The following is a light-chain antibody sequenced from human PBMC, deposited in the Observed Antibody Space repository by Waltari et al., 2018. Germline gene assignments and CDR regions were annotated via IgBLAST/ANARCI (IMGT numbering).Light chain of an antibody. J-gene: IGLJ2*01. CDR3: CSFADRGTKI. V-gene: IGLV2-23*01. Sequence: QSALTQPASVSGSPGQSITISCSGTNINIRDYNLVSWYQHHPGKAPQLTIYEDTKRPSGVSYRLAGSKSGDTASLTISGLQAEDEADYYCCSFADRGTKIFGGGTKLTIL. CDR1: NINIRDYNL. CDR2: EDT.